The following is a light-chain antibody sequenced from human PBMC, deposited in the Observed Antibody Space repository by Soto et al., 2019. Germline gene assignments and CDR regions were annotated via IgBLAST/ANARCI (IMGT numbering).Light chain of an antibody. CDR2: AAS. Sequence: DIQVTQSPSTLSASVGARVTITCRASQSISSWLAWYQLKPGKPPRLLIYAASSLQSGVPSRFSGSGSGTDFTLTISSLQPEDFATYYCQQSYSTPQTFGQGTRLEIK. V-gene: IGKV1-39*01. CDR3: QQSYSTPQT. J-gene: IGKJ5*01. CDR1: QSISSW.